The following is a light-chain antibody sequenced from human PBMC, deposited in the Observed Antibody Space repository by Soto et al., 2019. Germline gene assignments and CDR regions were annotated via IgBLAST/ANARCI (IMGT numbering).Light chain of an antibody. CDR2: GAS. Sequence: EIVMTQSPATLSVSPGERATISCRASQSVSNNLAWYQQRPGQALRLLIYGASTRATGVPARFSGSGSGTEFTLTISSLQSEDFAVYYCQQYNYLITFGQGTRLEIK. CDR1: QSVSNN. CDR3: QQYNYLIT. J-gene: IGKJ5*01. V-gene: IGKV3-15*01.